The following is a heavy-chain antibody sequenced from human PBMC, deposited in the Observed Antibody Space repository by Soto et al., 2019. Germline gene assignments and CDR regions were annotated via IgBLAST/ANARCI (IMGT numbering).Heavy chain of an antibody. D-gene: IGHD4-17*01. CDR2: ISWNSGSI. CDR3: GKGFMTTVTGFEY. CDR1: GFTFDDYA. Sequence: GGSLRLSCAASGFTFDDYAMHWVRQAPGKGLEWVSGISWNSGSIGYADSVKGRFTISRDNAKNSLYLQMNSLRAEDTALYYCGKGFMTTVTGFEYWGQGTLVTVPS. J-gene: IGHJ4*02. V-gene: IGHV3-9*01.